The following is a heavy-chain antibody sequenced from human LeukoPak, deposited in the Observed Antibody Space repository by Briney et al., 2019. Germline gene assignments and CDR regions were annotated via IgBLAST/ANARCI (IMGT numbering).Heavy chain of an antibody. J-gene: IGHJ4*02. CDR3: ARGIDCGGDCYSSFDY. CDR1: GFTFSSYA. V-gene: IGHV3-23*01. Sequence: GGSLRLSCAASGFTFSSYAMSWVRQAPGKGLEWVSAISGSGGSTYYADSVKGRFTISRDNSKNTLYLQMNSLRAEDTAVYYCARGIDCGGDCYSSFDYWGQGTLATVSS. D-gene: IGHD2-21*02. CDR2: ISGSGGST.